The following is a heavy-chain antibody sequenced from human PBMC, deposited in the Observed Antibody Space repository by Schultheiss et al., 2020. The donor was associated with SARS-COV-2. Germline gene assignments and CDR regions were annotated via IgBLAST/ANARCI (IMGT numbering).Heavy chain of an antibody. CDR3: TKEPTSVYYYYGMDV. CDR1: GFTVSSNY. J-gene: IGHJ6*02. CDR2: VSGSGGST. Sequence: GGSLRLSCAASGFTVSSNYMSWVRQAPGKGLEWVSGVSGSGGSTYYADSVKGRFTISRDSSKNTLYLQMNSLRAEDTAVYYCTKEPTSVYYYYGMDVWGRGTTVTVSS. V-gene: IGHV3-23*01.